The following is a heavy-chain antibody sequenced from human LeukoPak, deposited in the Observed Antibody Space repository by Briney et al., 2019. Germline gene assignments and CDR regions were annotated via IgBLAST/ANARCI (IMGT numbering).Heavy chain of an antibody. D-gene: IGHD5-18*01. CDR2: ISGSGGST. CDR3: AKDDRIQTRRYSYNY. V-gene: IGHV3-23*01. J-gene: IGHJ4*02. CDR1: GFTFDDSG. Sequence: PGGSLRLSCAASGFTFDDSGMSWVRQAPGKGLEWVSVISGSGGSTSYADSVKGRFTISRDNSMNTLYLQMNSLRAEDTAAYYCAKDDRIQTRRYSYNYWGQGTLVTVSS.